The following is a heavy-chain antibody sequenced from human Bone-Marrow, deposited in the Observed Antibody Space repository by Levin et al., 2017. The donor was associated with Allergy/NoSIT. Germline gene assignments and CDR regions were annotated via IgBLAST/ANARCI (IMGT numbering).Heavy chain of an antibody. CDR1: GDSISSGDDY. D-gene: IGHD2-15*01. CDR3: ARCSGGTCYSGLDS. J-gene: IGHJ4*02. Sequence: LRLSCTVSGDSISSGDDYWSWIRQSPGKGLEWIGYIYYSGSTSYNPSLKSRVIMSVDTSKNHFSLRLGSATAADTAVYNCARCSGGTCYSGLDSWGQGTLVTVSS. CDR2: IYYSGST. V-gene: IGHV4-30-4*01.